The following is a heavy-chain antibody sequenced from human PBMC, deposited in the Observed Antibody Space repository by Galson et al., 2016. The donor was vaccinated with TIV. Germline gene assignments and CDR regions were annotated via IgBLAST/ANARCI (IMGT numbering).Heavy chain of an antibody. V-gene: IGHV5-51*01. CDR2: IHPGDSDT. CDR1: GYSFTSYW. CDR3: AKQLDFDQRVLDAFDI. J-gene: IGHJ3*02. Sequence: QSGAEVKKPGESLKISCKGSGYSFTSYWIAWVRQMPGKGLELMGVIHPGDSDTRYSPSFQGQVSISADRSISTAYLQCSSLKASDTAMYYCAKQLDFDQRVLDAFDIWGQGTMVTVSS. D-gene: IGHD3-9*01.